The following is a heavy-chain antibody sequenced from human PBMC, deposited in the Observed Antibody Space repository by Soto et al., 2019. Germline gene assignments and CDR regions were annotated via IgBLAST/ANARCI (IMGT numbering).Heavy chain of an antibody. J-gene: IGHJ6*02. CDR2: IIPIFGTA. CDR1: GGTFSSYA. D-gene: IGHD2-21*02. V-gene: IGHV1-69*12. Sequence: QVQLVQSGAEVKKPGSSVKVSCKASGGTFSSYAITWVRQAPGQGLEWMGGIIPIFGTADYAQKFQGRVTITADESTSTAYMELSSLRSEDTAVYYWASPVATVYYYYGMDVWGQGTTVTVSS. CDR3: ASPVATVYYYYGMDV.